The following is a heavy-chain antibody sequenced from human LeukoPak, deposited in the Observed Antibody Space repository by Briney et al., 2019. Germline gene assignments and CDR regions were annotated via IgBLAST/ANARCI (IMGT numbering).Heavy chain of an antibody. V-gene: IGHV3-30*02. CDR2: IRYDGSNK. CDR3: VVATVGYFDY. Sequence: GGSLRLSCAASGFTFNNYAMHWVRQAPGKGLEWVAFIRYDGSNKYYADSVKGRFTISRDNSKNTLYLQMNSLRAEDTAVYYCVVATVGYFDYWGQGTLVTVSS. CDR1: GFTFNNYA. J-gene: IGHJ4*02. D-gene: IGHD5-12*01.